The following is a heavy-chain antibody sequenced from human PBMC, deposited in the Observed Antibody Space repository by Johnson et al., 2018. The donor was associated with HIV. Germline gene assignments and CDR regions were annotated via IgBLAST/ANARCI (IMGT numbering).Heavy chain of an antibody. D-gene: IGHD6-13*01. J-gene: IGHJ3*02. CDR1: GFTFSSYA. CDR2: ISYDGSNK. Sequence: QVQLVESGGGVVQPGRSLRLSCAASGFTFSSYAMHWVRQAPGKGLEWVAVISYDGSNKYYADSVKGRFTISRDNSKNTLYLQMNSLRAEDTAVYYCAKQKQQLVLAYAFDSWGQGTMVTVSS. V-gene: IGHV3-30-3*02. CDR3: AKQKQQLVLAYAFDS.